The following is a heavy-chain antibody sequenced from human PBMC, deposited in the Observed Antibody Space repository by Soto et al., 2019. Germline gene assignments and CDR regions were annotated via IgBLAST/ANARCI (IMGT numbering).Heavy chain of an antibody. CDR3: ARWRSGSYSAFDY. V-gene: IGHV1-3*01. CDR1: GYTFRNFG. CDR2: INAGNGNT. J-gene: IGHJ4*02. D-gene: IGHD1-26*01. Sequence: ASVKVSCKASGYTFRNFGISWVRQAPGQRLEWMGWINAGNGNTKYSQKFQGRVTITRDTSASTAYMELSSLRSEDTAVYYCARWRSGSYSAFDYWGQGTLVTVSS.